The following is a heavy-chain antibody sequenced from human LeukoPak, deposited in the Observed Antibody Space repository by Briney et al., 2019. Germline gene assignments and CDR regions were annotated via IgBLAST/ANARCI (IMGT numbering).Heavy chain of an antibody. CDR2: IYHSGST. J-gene: IGHJ3*02. CDR1: GGSISSGGYS. V-gene: IGHV4-30-2*01. D-gene: IGHD5-18*01. Sequence: PSETLSLTCAVSGGSISSGGYSWRWIRQPPGKGLEWIGYIYHSGSTYYNPSLKSRVTKSVDRSKNQFSLKLSSVTAADTAVYYCARALFISGYLHAFDIWGQGTMVTVSS. CDR3: ARALFISGYLHAFDI.